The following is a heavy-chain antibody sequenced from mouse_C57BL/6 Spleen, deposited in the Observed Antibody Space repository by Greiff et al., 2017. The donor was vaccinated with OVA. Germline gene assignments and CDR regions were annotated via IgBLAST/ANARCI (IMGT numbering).Heavy chain of an antibody. Sequence: VKPGASVKIPCTASGYTFTDYNMDWVKHSHGKSLEWIGDINPNNGGTIYNQKFKGKATLTVDKSSSTAYMELRSLTSEDTAVYYCARRGTVVAGFDYWGQGTTLTVSS. CDR3: ARRGTVVAGFDY. CDR1: GYTFTDYN. CDR2: INPNNGGT. V-gene: IGHV1-18*01. J-gene: IGHJ2*01. D-gene: IGHD1-1*01.